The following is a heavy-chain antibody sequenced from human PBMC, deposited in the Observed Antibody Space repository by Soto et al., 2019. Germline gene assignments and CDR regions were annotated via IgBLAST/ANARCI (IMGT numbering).Heavy chain of an antibody. Sequence: ASVKVSCKASGYTFTSYGISGVRQAPGQGLEWMGWISAYNGNTNYAQKLQGRVTMTTDTSTSTAYMELRSLRSDDTAVYYCARGDGCSGCSCYNFDYWGQGTLVTVSS. CDR1: GYTFTSYG. D-gene: IGHD2-15*01. J-gene: IGHJ4*02. CDR3: ARGDGCSGCSCYNFDY. CDR2: ISAYNGNT. V-gene: IGHV1-18*04.